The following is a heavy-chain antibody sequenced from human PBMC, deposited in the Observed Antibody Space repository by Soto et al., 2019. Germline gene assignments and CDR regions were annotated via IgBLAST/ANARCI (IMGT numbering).Heavy chain of an antibody. CDR3: AKESGTP. D-gene: IGHD1-1*01. CDR1: GFTFDDYA. V-gene: IGHV3-9*01. J-gene: IGHJ5*02. Sequence: GGSLRLSCAASGFTFDDYAMHWVRQAPGKGLEWVSGISWNSGSIGYADSVKGRFTISRDNAKNSLYLQRNSLRAEDTALYYCAKESGTPWGQGTLVTVSS. CDR2: ISWNSGSI.